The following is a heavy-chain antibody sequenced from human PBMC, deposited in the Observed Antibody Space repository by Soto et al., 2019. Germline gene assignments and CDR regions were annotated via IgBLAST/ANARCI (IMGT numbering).Heavy chain of an antibody. CDR3: ARGVYYGPVSAVALRAFGMDA. J-gene: IGHJ6*04. CDR1: GGTFSSYA. CDR2: IIPIFGTA. Sequence: SVTVSCKASGGTFSSYAISWVRQAPGQGLEWMGGIIPIFGTANYAQKFQGRVTITADESTSTAYMELSSLRSEDTAVYYCARGVYYGPVSAVALRAFGMDAGGKGTRATAS. D-gene: IGHD3-10*01. V-gene: IGHV1-69*13.